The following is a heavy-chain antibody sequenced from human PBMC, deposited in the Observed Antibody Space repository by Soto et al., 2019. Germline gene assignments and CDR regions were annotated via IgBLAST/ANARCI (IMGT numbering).Heavy chain of an antibody. J-gene: IGHJ4*02. D-gene: IGHD6-19*01. CDR3: EKDQRRPWLPGLDY. CDR1: GFTFSSYG. V-gene: IGHV3-30*18. Sequence: LRLSCAASGFTFSSYGMHWVRQAPGKGLEWVAVISYDGSNKYYADSVKGRFTISRDNSKNTLYLQMNSLRAEDTAVYYCEKDQRRPWLPGLDYWGQGTLVTVSS. CDR2: ISYDGSNK.